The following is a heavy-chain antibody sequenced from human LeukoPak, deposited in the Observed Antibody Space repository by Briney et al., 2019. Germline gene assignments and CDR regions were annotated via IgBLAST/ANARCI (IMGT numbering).Heavy chain of an antibody. V-gene: IGHV1-18*04. J-gene: IGHJ4*02. Sequence: ASVKVSCKASSYTFITNDISWVRQAPGQGLEWMGWISAYNGNTYYAQKLQGRVTMTTDTSTNTAYMELRSLRSDDTAVYYCARSAVADTLSAYYFEYWGQGTLVTVSS. CDR1: SYTFITND. D-gene: IGHD6-19*01. CDR3: ARSAVADTLSAYYFEY. CDR2: ISAYNGNT.